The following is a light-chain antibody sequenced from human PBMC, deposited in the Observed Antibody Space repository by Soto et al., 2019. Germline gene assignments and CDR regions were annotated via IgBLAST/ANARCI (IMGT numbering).Light chain of an antibody. V-gene: IGKV3-20*01. CDR1: QSVSSSY. CDR2: GAS. J-gene: IGKJ1*01. Sequence: EIVLTQSPGTLSLSPGERATLSCRASQSVSSSYLAWYQQKPGQAPRLLIFGASSRATGVPDRFSGSGSGTDFTLTISRLEPEDLAVYYCQQYGSSYKTFGQGTRWIS. CDR3: QQYGSSYKT.